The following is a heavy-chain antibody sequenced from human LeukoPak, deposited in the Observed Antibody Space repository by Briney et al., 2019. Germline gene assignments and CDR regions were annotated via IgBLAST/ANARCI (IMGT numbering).Heavy chain of an antibody. CDR1: GFTFSSYS. V-gene: IGHV3-66*01. D-gene: IGHD3-22*01. CDR2: IYSSGNT. Sequence: GGSLRLSCAASGFTFSSYSMNWVRQAPGKGLEWVSVIYSSGNTHYADSVKDRFTTSRDTSKNTLFLQMNSLRAEDTAVYYCARSPHYYDNSGYYPRTYYFDYWGQGTLVTVSS. CDR3: ARSPHYYDNSGYYPRTYYFDY. J-gene: IGHJ4*02.